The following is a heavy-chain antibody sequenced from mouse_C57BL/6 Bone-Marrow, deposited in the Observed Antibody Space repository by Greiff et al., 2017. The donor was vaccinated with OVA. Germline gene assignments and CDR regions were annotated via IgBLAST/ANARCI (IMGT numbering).Heavy chain of an antibody. CDR1: GFPFSDYG. CDR2: ISSGSSTI. V-gene: IGHV5-17*01. J-gene: IGHJ4*01. Sequence: EVKLVESGGGLVKPGGSLKLSCAASGFPFSDYGMHWVRQAPGKGLAWVAYISSGSSTIYYADPVKCLFTITRDNAKNTLFMQMTSLRSEDTAMYYCANRIQNYAMDYWGQGTSVTVSS. CDR3: ANRIQNYAMDY.